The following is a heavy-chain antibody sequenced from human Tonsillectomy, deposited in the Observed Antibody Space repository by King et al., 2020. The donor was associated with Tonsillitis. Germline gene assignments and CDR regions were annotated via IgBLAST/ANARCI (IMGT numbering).Heavy chain of an antibody. D-gene: IGHD6-13*01. CDR3: ARDRSRGSIPAAGYSSYSYSGSDA. CDR2: ISYDGSNK. V-gene: IGHV3-30*04. CDR1: GFTFINYA. J-gene: IGHJ6*02. Sequence: VQLVESGGGVVQPGRSLRLSCAASGFTFINYAMHWVRQAPGKGLEWVAIISYDGSNKYYADSVKGRFTISRDNSKNTLYLQMNSLRAEDTSVYYCARDRSRGSIPAAGYSSYSYSGSDASGQGPTVTVSS.